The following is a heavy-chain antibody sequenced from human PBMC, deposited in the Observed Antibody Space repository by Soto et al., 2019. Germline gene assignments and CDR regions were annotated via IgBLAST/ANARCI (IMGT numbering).Heavy chain of an antibody. CDR2: IRSKANSYAT. Sequence: EVQVVESGGGLVQPGGSLKLSCAASGFTFSGSAIHWVRQASGKGLDWVGHIRSKANSYATAYAASVTGRFTISRDDSKNTAYLQMNSLKTDDTAVYYCAGATVTTKVLHWGQGTLVTVSS. V-gene: IGHV3-73*02. CDR3: AGATVTTKVLH. J-gene: IGHJ4*02. D-gene: IGHD4-17*01. CDR1: GFTFSGSA.